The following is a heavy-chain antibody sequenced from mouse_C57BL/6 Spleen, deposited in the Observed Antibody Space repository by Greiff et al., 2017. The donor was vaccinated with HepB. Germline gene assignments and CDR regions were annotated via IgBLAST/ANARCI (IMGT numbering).Heavy chain of an antibody. CDR2: INPNNGGT. V-gene: IGHV1-22*01. J-gene: IGHJ1*03. Sequence: VQLQQSGPELVKPGASVKMSCKASAYTFTDYNMHWVKQSHGKSLEWIGYINPNNGGTSYNQKFKGKATLTVNKSSSTAYMELRSLTSEDSAVYYCARKGRSNQGYFDVWGTGTTVTVSS. CDR1: AYTFTDYN. CDR3: ARKGRSNQGYFDV. D-gene: IGHD2-5*01.